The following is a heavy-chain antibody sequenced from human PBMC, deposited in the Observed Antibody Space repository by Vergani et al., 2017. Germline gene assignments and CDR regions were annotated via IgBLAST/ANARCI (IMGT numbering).Heavy chain of an antibody. CDR2: IYYSGST. V-gene: IGHV4-59*01. Sequence: QVQLQESGPGLVKPSETLSPTCTVSGGSISSYYWSWIRQPPGKGLEWIGYIYYSGSTNYNPSLKSRVPISVDTSKNRFSRKLSSVTAADTAVYYCARASGSYSPNWFDPWGQGTLVTVSS. D-gene: IGHD1-26*01. CDR1: GGSISSYY. CDR3: ARASGSYSPNWFDP. J-gene: IGHJ5*02.